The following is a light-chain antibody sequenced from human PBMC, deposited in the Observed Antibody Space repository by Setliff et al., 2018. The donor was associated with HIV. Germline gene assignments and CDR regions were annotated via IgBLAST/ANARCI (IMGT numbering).Light chain of an antibody. CDR2: EVN. J-gene: IGLJ3*02. CDR1: SSDVGSYNL. V-gene: IGLV2-23*02. CDR3: CSYAGSSTWV. Sequence: QSALTQPASVSGSPGQSITISCTGTSSDVGSYNLVSWYQQRPGKAPKLMISEVNKRPSGVSNRSSGSKSGNTASLTISGLQAEDEADYYCCSYAGSSTWVFGGGT.